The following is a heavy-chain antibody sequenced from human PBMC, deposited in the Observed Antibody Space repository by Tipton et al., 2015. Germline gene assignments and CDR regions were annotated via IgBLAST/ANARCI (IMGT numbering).Heavy chain of an antibody. CDR1: GVSISLYY. D-gene: IGHD5-24*01. CDR2: ISFSDTT. Sequence: TLSLTCTVSGVSISLYYWSWIRQPPGKGLEWIGYISFSDTTHYNPSPKSRITISLNTSKTHFSLNLNTVTAADTAVYYCARDLEHGMDVWGQGTTVTVSS. V-gene: IGHV4-59*01. J-gene: IGHJ6*02. CDR3: ARDLEHGMDV.